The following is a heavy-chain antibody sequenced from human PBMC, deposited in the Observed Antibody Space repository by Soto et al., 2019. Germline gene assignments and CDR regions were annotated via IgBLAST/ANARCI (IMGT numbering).Heavy chain of an antibody. J-gene: IGHJ6*02. Sequence: PGESVKISCXGSGYSFTSYWISWVRQMPGKGLEWMGRIDPSDSYTNYSPSFQGHVTISADKSISTAYLQWSSLKASDTAMYYCASLYRSSSASPPYYYYYGMDVWGQGTTVTVSS. CDR2: IDPSDSYT. V-gene: IGHV5-10-1*01. CDR1: GYSFTSYW. CDR3: ASLYRSSSASPPYYYYYGMDV. D-gene: IGHD6-6*01.